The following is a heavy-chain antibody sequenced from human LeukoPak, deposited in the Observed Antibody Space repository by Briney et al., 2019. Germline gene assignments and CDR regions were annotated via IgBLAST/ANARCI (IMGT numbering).Heavy chain of an antibody. CDR2: IIPILGIA. CDR1: GGTFSSYT. CDR3: ARDIGIAARTTRFDY. Sequence: LVKVSCKASGGTFSSYTISWVRQAPGQGLEWMGRIIPILGIANYAQKFQGRVTITADKSTSTAYMELSSLRSEDTAVYYRARDIGIAARTTRFDYWGQGTLATVSS. J-gene: IGHJ4*02. D-gene: IGHD6-6*01. V-gene: IGHV1-69*04.